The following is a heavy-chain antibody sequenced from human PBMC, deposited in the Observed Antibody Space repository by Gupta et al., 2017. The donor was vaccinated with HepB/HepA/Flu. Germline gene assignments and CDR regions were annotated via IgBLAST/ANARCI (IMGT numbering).Heavy chain of an antibody. CDR3: ARDFGGGHFDY. Sequence: EVQLVESGGGVIRPGGSLRLSCVGSGFIFDDYDMGWVRQAPGKGLEWVSGIDVLGHSRGYGDSMEGRFTISRDNAKTSLYLQMNSLRADDTAFYFCARDFGGGHFDYWGQGTLVTVSS. D-gene: IGHD3-16*01. J-gene: IGHJ4*02. CDR2: IDVLGHSR. V-gene: IGHV3-20*04. CDR1: GFIFDDYD.